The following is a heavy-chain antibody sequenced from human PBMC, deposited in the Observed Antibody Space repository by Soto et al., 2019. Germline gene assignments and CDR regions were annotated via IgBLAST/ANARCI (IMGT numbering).Heavy chain of an antibody. CDR2: ITYNGGNI. CDR1: GFTFSSFA. Sequence: EVQLLESGGGLVQSGGSLILSCAASGFTFSSFAMSWVRQAPGKGLEWVSSITYNGGNIYYADSAQGRFTVSRDNSKDTLLLQMNSLRADDTAVYYCAKDHTYGKPGAFDIWGQGTMVGVSS. V-gene: IGHV3-23*01. CDR3: AKDHTYGKPGAFDI. J-gene: IGHJ3*02. D-gene: IGHD3-10*01.